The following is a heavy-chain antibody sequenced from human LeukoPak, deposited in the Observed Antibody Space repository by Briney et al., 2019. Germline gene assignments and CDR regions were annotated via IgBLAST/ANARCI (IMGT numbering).Heavy chain of an antibody. CDR1: GYTLTDYA. CDR2: IIAANGET. CDR3: ARSQYLPYFDS. V-gene: IGHV1-3*03. D-gene: IGHD2-2*02. Sequence: GPSVKVSCKASGYTLTDYAIHWVRQAPGQSLEWRGWIIAANGETKYAHAFRGRVTITRDTSATTAYLVLSTLRSEDMAVYYCARSQYLPYFDSWGQGTLVTVSS. J-gene: IGHJ4*02.